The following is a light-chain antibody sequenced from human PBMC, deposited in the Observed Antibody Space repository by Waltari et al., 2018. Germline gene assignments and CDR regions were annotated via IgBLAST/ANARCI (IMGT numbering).Light chain of an antibody. CDR3: SSYAGGNNWV. Sequence: QSALTQPPSASGSPGQSVTISCTGTSSDVGRYNYVSWYQHHPGKGPKLIIYVVTSRPSGVPYLFSSSKSANTASLTVSGLQAEDEADYFCSSYAGGNNWVFGGGTKLTVL. CDR1: SSDVGRYNY. J-gene: IGLJ2*01. V-gene: IGLV2-8*01. CDR2: VVT.